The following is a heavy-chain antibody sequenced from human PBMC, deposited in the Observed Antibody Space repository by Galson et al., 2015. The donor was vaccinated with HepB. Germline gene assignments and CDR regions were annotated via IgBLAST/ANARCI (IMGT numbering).Heavy chain of an antibody. V-gene: IGHV3-23*01. D-gene: IGHD3-16*01. CDR2: LSSSGTT. Sequence: LRLSCAASGFTLSNYGMSWVRQAPGKGLEWVSSLSSSGTTAYADSVKGRFTISRDVSKNTLYLQMSSLRAEDTAVFYCARHGGGYDYWGQGTLVTVSS. CDR3: ARHGGGYDY. CDR1: GFTLSNYG. J-gene: IGHJ4*02.